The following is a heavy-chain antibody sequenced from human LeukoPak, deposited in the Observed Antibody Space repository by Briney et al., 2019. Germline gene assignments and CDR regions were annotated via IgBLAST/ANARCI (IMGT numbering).Heavy chain of an antibody. D-gene: IGHD3-22*01. CDR3: ARMADYDSSGFYGYLTY. CDR1: GFTFSSYW. CDR2: INSDGSDI. J-gene: IGHJ1*01. Sequence: PGGSLRLSCAASGFTFSSYWMHWVRQAPGKGLRWLSRINSDGSDINYADSVKGRFTISRDNAKNTLYLQLNSLRVEDTALYYCARMADYDSSGFYGYLTYWGQGTLVTVSS. V-gene: IGHV3-74*01.